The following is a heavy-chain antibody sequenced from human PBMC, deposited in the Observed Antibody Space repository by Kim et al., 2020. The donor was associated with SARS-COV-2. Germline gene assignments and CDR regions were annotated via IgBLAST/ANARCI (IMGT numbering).Heavy chain of an antibody. Sequence: GGSLRLSCAASGFNFGNYAMAWIRQAPGKGLQWVSGISWNSGDTDYADSVKGRFTTSRDNAKNSLYLQMDSLRPEDTALYYCAKADKWLAPIGYWGQGAL. CDR1: GFNFGNYA. CDR3: AKADKWLAPIGY. D-gene: IGHD6-19*01. CDR2: ISWNSGDT. V-gene: IGHV3-9*01. J-gene: IGHJ4*02.